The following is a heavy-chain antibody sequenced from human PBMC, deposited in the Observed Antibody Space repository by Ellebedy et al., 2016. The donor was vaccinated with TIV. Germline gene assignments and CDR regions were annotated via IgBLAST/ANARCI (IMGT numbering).Heavy chain of an antibody. Sequence: PGGSLRLSCAASGFTFSSYWMSWVRQAPGQGLEWVANIKEDGSEKYYVDSVNGRFTISRDNAKNSLYLQMNSLRAEDTAVYYCARVPWGSGAVNWFDPWGQGTLVTVSS. CDR3: ARVPWGSGAVNWFDP. D-gene: IGHD3-10*01. J-gene: IGHJ5*02. CDR1: GFTFSSYW. V-gene: IGHV3-7*01. CDR2: IKEDGSEK.